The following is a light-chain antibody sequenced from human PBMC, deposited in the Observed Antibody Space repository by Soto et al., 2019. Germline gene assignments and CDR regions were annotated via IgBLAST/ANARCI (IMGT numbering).Light chain of an antibody. Sequence: TQSPSSLSASTGDRVTITCRASQSFTSTSLAWYQQKPGQAPRLLISGASRRAAGIPDRFSGSGSGTDFTLTISRLEPEDFAVYSCQQYGSSPTTLGQGTRLEIK. CDR2: GAS. CDR3: QQYGSSPTT. CDR1: QSFTSTS. V-gene: IGKV3-20*01. J-gene: IGKJ5*01.